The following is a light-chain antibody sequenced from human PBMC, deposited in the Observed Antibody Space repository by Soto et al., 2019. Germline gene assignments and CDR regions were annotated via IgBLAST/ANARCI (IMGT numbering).Light chain of an antibody. J-gene: IGKJ2*01. CDR3: KQSDGIPYT. Sequence: DIQMTQSPSSLSASVGDTVNITCQASHDIRNHLNLHQQKPGKTPKLLIFHASVLEGGVPSRCSGSRSSTDFTFTITTLQPEDGATYYCKQSDGIPYTFGEGTTLEIK. CDR2: HAS. V-gene: IGKV1-33*01. CDR1: HDIRNH.